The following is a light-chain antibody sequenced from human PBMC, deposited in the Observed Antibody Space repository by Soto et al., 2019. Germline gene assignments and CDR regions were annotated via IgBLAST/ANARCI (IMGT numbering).Light chain of an antibody. J-gene: IGKJ4*01. V-gene: IGKV3-11*01. CDR1: QSVSSY. CDR2: DAS. Sequence: EIVLTQSPATLSLSPGERATLSCRASQSVSSYLAWYQQKPGQAPRLLIYDASNRATGIPARFSGSGSGTDFTLTISSLEPEDFAVYYCQQRSNCPLTFGGGIQVEIK. CDR3: QQRSNCPLT.